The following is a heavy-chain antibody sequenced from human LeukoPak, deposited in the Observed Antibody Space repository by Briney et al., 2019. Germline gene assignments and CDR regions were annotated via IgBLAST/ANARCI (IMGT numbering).Heavy chain of an antibody. Sequence: SETLSLTCTVSGGSISSSSYYWGWIRQPPGKGLEWIGEINHSGSTNYNPSLKSRVTISVDTSKNQFSLKLSSVTAADTAVYYCARGGYDSSGYYYYFDYWGQGTLVTVSS. J-gene: IGHJ4*02. V-gene: IGHV4-39*07. CDR3: ARGGYDSSGYYYYFDY. CDR1: GGSISSSSYY. D-gene: IGHD3-22*01. CDR2: INHSGST.